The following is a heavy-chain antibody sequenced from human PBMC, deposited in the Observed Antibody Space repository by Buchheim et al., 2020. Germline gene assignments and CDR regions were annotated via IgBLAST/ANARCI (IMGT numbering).Heavy chain of an antibody. D-gene: IGHD3-22*01. V-gene: IGHV2-70*01. CDR3: AQTTYYYDGSGYYCFDY. CDR2: IDWDDDK. Sequence: QVTLRESGPALVKPPQTLTLTCTFSGFSLSTSGVCVSWIRQPPGQALEWLALIDWDDDKYYSTFLKTRLTISKDTSKNQVVLTMTNMDPVDTATYYCAQTTYYYDGSGYYCFDYWGQGTL. J-gene: IGHJ4*02. CDR1: GFSLSTSGVC.